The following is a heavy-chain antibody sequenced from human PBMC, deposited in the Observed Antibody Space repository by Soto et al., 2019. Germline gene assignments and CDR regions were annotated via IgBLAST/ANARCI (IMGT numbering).Heavy chain of an antibody. CDR3: ARGYYDYIWGSYRHYYFDY. CDR2: IYYSGST. V-gene: IGHV4-59*01. J-gene: IGHJ4*02. Sequence: SETRSLTCTVSGGSISSYYWSWIRQPPEKGLEWIGYIYYSGSTNYNPSLKSRVTISVDTSENQFSLKLSSVTAADTAVYYCARGYYDYIWGSYRHYYFDYWGQGTLVTVS. CDR1: GGSISSYY. D-gene: IGHD3-16*02.